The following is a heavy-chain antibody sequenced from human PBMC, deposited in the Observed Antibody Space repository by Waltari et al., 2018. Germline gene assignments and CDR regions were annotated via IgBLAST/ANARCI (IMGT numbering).Heavy chain of an antibody. J-gene: IGHJ4*02. CDR3: ARDQYGGNSPFYY. D-gene: IGHD2-21*02. V-gene: IGHV4-31*03. CDR2: IYYSGST. CDR1: GGSISSGGYY. Sequence: QVQLQESGPGLVKPSQTLSLTCTVSGGSISSGGYYWSWIRQHPGKGLEWIGYIYYSGSTYYNPSLKSRVTRSVDTSKNQFSLKLSSVTAADTAVYYCARDQYGGNSPFYYWGQGTLVTVSS.